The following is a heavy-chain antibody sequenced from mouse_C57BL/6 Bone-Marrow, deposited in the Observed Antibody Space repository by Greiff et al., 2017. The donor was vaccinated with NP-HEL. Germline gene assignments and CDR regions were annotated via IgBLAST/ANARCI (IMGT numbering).Heavy chain of an antibody. Sequence: VKLMESGPELVKPGASVKISCKASGYSFTSYYIHWVKQRPGQGLEWIGWIYPGSGNTKYNEKFKGKATLTADTSSSTAYMQLSSLTSEDSAVYYCAREGFIPTWGGQGTTLTVSS. J-gene: IGHJ2*01. CDR1: GYSFTSYY. CDR2: IYPGSGNT. D-gene: IGHD1-1*01. CDR3: AREGFIPTW. V-gene: IGHV1-66*01.